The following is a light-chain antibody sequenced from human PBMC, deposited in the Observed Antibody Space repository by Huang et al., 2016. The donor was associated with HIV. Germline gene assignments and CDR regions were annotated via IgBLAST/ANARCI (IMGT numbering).Light chain of an antibody. J-gene: IGKJ2*01. CDR2: GAS. CDR1: QSVSSN. V-gene: IGKV3-15*01. Sequence: EIVMTQSPATLSVSPGERATLSCRASQSVSSNLAWYQHKPGQAPRRLIYGASTRATGIPARFSALGSGTEFTLTISSLQSEDFAVYYCQQYNNWPPMYTFGQGTNLEIK. CDR3: QQYNNWPPMYT.